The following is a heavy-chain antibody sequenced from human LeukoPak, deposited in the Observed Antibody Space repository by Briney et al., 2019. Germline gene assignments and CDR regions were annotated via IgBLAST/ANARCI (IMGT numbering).Heavy chain of an antibody. Sequence: GGSLTLSCAASGLGISNFWMHWVRQAPGKGLEWVAIIDKNGNEIKYVDSVKGRFTLSRDNAKNSVYLQMNSLRTEDTALYYCVTDGDKWNDFEYWGQGTLVTVSS. CDR3: VTDGDKWNDFEY. J-gene: IGHJ4*02. CDR2: IDKNGNEI. CDR1: GLGISNFW. D-gene: IGHD1-1*01. V-gene: IGHV3-7*01.